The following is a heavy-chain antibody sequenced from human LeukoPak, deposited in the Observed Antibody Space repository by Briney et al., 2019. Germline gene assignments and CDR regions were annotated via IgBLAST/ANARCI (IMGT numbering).Heavy chain of an antibody. J-gene: IGHJ4*02. CDR2: LYSDGNT. D-gene: IGHD1-14*01. CDR3: ARGVEPLAANTLAY. V-gene: IGHV3-53*01. CDR1: GFTVITND. Sequence: QRGGSLRLSCAASGFTVITNDMTWVRQAPGKGLEWVSVLYSDGNTKYADSVQGRFTISRDNSKNTLYLEMNSLSPDDTAVYYCARGVEPLAANTLAYWGQGTLVTVSS.